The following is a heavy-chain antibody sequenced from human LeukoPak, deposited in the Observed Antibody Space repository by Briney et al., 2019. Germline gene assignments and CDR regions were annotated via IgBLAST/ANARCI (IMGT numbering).Heavy chain of an antibody. J-gene: IGHJ4*02. D-gene: IGHD1/OR15-1a*01. CDR1: GFIFGNFA. CDR3: AKRGPGTLPGSFDY. CDR2: IGARFET. V-gene: IGHV3-23*01. Sequence: GGSLRLSCAASGFIFGNFAMTWVRQAPGKGLEWVAIIGARFETFYAGSVKGRFTISRDNSRNTVSLQMTSLRGEDSAIYYCAKRGPGTLPGSFDYWGQGSLVTVS.